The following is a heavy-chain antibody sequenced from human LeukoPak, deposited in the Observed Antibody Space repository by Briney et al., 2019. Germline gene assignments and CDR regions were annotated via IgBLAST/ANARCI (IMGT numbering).Heavy chain of an antibody. D-gene: IGHD4-17*01. Sequence: ASAKVSCKASGYTFTSYGISWVRQAPGQGLEWMGWISAYNGNTHYAQKLQGRVTMTTDTSTSTAYMELRSLRSDDTAVYYCARVYGDYSWFDPWGQGTLVTVSS. CDR1: GYTFTSYG. CDR2: ISAYNGNT. CDR3: ARVYGDYSWFDP. V-gene: IGHV1-18*01. J-gene: IGHJ5*02.